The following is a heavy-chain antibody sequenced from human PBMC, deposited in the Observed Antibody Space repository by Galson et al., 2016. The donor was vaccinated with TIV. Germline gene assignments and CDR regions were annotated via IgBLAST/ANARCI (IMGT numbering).Heavy chain of an antibody. CDR3: ARDNRNSHGSGSYYAFDS. J-gene: IGHJ4*02. CDR2: VYYSGST. D-gene: IGHD3-10*01. V-gene: IGHV4-39*07. Sequence: LSLTCPVSGASLTSVTDYWGWIRQPPGKGLQWIGTVYYSGSTYYNPSLESRVTMSRDTSTSQFSLNLGSVTAADTAVYYCARDNRNSHGSGSYYAFDSWGQGILVTVSS. CDR1: GASLTSVTDY.